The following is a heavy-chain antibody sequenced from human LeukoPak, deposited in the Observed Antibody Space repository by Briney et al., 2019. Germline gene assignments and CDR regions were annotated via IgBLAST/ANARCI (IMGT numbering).Heavy chain of an antibody. D-gene: IGHD3-22*01. CDR1: GYTFTSYA. CDR3: AREGRGYYDSSGYDY. V-gene: IGHV1-3*03. Sequence: ASVKVSCKASGYTFTSYAMHWVRQAPGQRLEWMGWINAGNGNTKYSQEFQGRVTITRDTSASTAYMELSSLRSEDMAVYYCAREGRGYYDSSGYDYWGQGTLVTVSS. CDR2: INAGNGNT. J-gene: IGHJ4*02.